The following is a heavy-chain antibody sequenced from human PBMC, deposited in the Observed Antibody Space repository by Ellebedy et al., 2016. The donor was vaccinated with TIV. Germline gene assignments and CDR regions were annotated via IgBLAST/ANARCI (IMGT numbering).Heavy chain of an antibody. D-gene: IGHD2-21*02. CDR3: AGFPLAYCGGDCYSHYYYGMDV. J-gene: IGHJ6*02. Sequence: SVKVSXXASGGTFSSYAISWVRQAPGQGLEWMGGIIPIFGTANYAQKFQGRVTITADESTSTAYMELSSLRSEDTAVCYCAGFPLAYCGGDCYSHYYYGMDVWGQGTTVTVSS. V-gene: IGHV1-69*13. CDR1: GGTFSSYA. CDR2: IIPIFGTA.